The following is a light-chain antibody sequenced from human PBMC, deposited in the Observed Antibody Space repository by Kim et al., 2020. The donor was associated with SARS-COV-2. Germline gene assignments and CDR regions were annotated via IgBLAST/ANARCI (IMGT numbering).Light chain of an antibody. V-gene: IGLV6-57*01. J-gene: IGLJ2*01. CDR2: ENK. CDR3: HSYDSSAEV. Sequence: GKTVTTSCTRTSGSIASNYVQWYQQRPGSSPTTVIFENKYRPSGVPDRFSGSIDSSSNSASLTISGLKPEDEADYYCHSYDSSAEVFGGGTKLTVL. CDR1: SGSIASNY.